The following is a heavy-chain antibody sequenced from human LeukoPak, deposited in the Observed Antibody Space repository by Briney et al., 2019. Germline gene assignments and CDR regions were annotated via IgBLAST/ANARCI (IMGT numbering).Heavy chain of an antibody. D-gene: IGHD6-13*01. CDR1: GFTFSSYA. V-gene: IGHV3-30-3*01. CDR2: ISYDGSNK. J-gene: IGHJ4*02. Sequence: HSGGSLRLSCAASGFTFSSYAMHWVRQAPGKGLEWVAVISYDGSNKYYADSVKGRFTISRDNSKNTLYLQMNSLRAEDTAVYYCARVTQLAHKFDYWGQGTLVTVSS. CDR3: ARVTQLAHKFDY.